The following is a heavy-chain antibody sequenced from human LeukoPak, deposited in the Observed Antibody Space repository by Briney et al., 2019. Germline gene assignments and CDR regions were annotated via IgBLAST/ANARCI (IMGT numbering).Heavy chain of an antibody. J-gene: IGHJ4*02. V-gene: IGHV4-59*08. CDR1: GGSISSYY. D-gene: IGHD3-22*01. CDR3: ARGAWNQYYYDSSGYYYQAEFDY. Sequence: SETLSLTCTVSGGSISSYYWSWIWQPPGKGLEWIGDIYDSGSTKYNPSLKSRVTISVDTSKNQFSLKLSSVTAADTAVYYCARGAWNQYYYDSSGYYYQAEFDYWGQGTLVTVSS. CDR2: IYDSGST.